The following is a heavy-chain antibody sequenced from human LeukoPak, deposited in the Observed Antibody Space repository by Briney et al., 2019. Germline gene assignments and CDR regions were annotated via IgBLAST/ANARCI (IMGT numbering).Heavy chain of an antibody. CDR3: ARARRRRDGYNRYAFDI. V-gene: IGHV4-59*01. D-gene: IGHD5-24*01. J-gene: IGHJ3*02. CDR2: IYYSGST. CDR1: GGSISSYY. Sequence: SETLSLTCTVSGGSISSYYWSWIRQPPGKGLEWIGYIYYSGSTNYNPSLKSRVTISVDTSKNQFSLKLSSVTAADTAVYYCARARRRRDGYNRYAFDIWGQGTMVTVSS.